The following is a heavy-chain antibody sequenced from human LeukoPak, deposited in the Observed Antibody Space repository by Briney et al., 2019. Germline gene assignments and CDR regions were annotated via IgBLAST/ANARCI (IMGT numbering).Heavy chain of an antibody. J-gene: IGHJ4*02. CDR2: IHYSGST. D-gene: IGHD5-12*01. CDR1: GGSISSYY. V-gene: IGHV4-59*01. CDR3: ARSPTYGGYPANFDY. Sequence: SETLSLTCTVSGGSISSYYWSWIRQPPGKGLEWIGYIHYSGSTNYNPSLKSRVTISVDTSKNQFSLKLSSVTAADTAVYYCARSPTYGGYPANFDYWGQGTLVTVSS.